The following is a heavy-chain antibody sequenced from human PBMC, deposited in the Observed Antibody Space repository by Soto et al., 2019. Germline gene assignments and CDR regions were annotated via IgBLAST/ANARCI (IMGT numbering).Heavy chain of an antibody. D-gene: IGHD3-3*01. CDR2: ISAYNGNT. CDR1: GYTFTSYG. V-gene: IGHV1-18*01. J-gene: IGHJ4*02. CDR3: ARATDWSITIFGVVIAPDFDY. Sequence: QVQLVQSGAEVKKPGASVKVSCKASGYTFTSYGISWVRQAPGQGLEWMGWISAYNGNTNYAQKLQGRVTMTPDTATSTAYMELRSLRSDDTAVYYCARATDWSITIFGVVIAPDFDYWGQGTLVTVSS.